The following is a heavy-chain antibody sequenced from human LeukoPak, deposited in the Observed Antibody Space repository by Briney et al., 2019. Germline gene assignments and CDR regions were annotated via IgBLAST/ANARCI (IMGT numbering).Heavy chain of an antibody. CDR2: ISYDGSNK. CDR3: AKVGDCSSTSCYQNYYYYMDV. V-gene: IGHV3-30-3*01. CDR1: GFTFSSYA. J-gene: IGHJ6*03. D-gene: IGHD2-2*03. Sequence: GGSLRLSCAASGFTFSSYAMHWVRQAPGKGLEWVAVISYDGSNKYYADSVKGRFTISRDNSKNTLYLQMNSLRAEDTAVYYCAKVGDCSSTSCYQNYYYYMDVWGKGPRSPSP.